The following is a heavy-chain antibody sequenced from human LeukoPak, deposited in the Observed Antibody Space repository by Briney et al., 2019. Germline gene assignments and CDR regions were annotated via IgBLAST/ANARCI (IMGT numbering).Heavy chain of an antibody. CDR3: ARDTGYCSSTSCPESNYYYYGMDV. Sequence: GGSLRLSCAASGFTFSSYGMHWVRQAPGKGLEWVAVISYDGSNKYYADSVKGRFTISRDNSKNTLYLQMNSLRAEDTAVYYCARDTGYCSSTSCPESNYYYYGMDVWGQGTTVTVSS. V-gene: IGHV3-30*03. J-gene: IGHJ6*02. D-gene: IGHD2-2*01. CDR2: ISYDGSNK. CDR1: GFTFSSYG.